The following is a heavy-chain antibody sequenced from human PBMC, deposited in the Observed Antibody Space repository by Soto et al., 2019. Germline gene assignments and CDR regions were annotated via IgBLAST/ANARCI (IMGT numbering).Heavy chain of an antibody. V-gene: IGHV1-24*01. Sequence: QVQLVQSGAEVKKPGASVKVSCKVSGYTLSELFVHWVRQAPGKGLEWLGGFDPEEGNTSYAQNFRGRVTMTDDTSTDTAHMELSSLRSDDTAVYYCATVFPQWELLQYWGQGTLLTVSS. CDR1: GYTLSELF. J-gene: IGHJ4*02. D-gene: IGHD1-26*01. CDR3: ATVFPQWELLQY. CDR2: FDPEEGNT.